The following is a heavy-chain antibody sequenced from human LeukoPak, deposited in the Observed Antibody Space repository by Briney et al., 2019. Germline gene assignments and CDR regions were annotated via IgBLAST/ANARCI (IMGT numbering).Heavy chain of an antibody. V-gene: IGHV4-38-2*01. J-gene: IGHJ6*04. D-gene: IGHD3-10*01. CDR3: ARTDVLRGIITYFYGMDV. CDR2: LYHSGIT. CDR1: GYSITSGYY. Sequence: PSETLSLTCAVSGYSITSGYYWGWIRQPPGKGLEWIESLYHSGITYYNPSLKSRVTISVDTSKNQFSLKLTSVTAADTAVYYCARTDVLRGIITYFYGMDVWGKGTTVTVSS.